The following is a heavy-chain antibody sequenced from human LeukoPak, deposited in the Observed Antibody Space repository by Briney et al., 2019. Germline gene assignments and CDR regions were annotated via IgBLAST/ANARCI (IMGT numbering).Heavy chain of an antibody. Sequence: GGSLRLSCSASGFTSSSYAMHWVRQAPGEGLEYVSGISSNGGSTNYADSLKGRFTISRDNSKNTLYLQMSSLRAEDTAVYYCVKLSSRVSQTIDYWGQGTLVTVSS. CDR2: ISSNGGST. J-gene: IGHJ4*02. D-gene: IGHD6-13*01. CDR1: GFTSSSYA. CDR3: VKLSSRVSQTIDY. V-gene: IGHV3-64D*09.